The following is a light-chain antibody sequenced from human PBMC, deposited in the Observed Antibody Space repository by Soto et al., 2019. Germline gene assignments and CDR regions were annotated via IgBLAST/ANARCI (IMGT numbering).Light chain of an antibody. Sequence: QSALTQPASVSGSTGQSITISCTGTSTDVGGNDYVSWYQQHTGKAPKVIIYDVTHRPSGVSNRFSGSKSGNTASLTISGLQAEDEADYYCYSHTDGTTGPFGGGTKVTVL. V-gene: IGLV2-14*03. J-gene: IGLJ2*01. CDR3: YSHTDGTTGP. CDR1: STDVGGNDY. CDR2: DVT.